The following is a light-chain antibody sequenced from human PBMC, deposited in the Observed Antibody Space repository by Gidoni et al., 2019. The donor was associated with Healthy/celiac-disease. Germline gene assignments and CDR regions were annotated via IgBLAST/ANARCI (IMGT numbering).Light chain of an antibody. V-gene: IGKV1-39*01. CDR2: AAS. CDR1: QSISSY. J-gene: IGKJ3*01. Sequence: DLQMTPSPSSLSASVGDRVTITCRASQSISSYFNWYQQKPGKAPKLLIYAASSLQSGVPSRFSGSGSGTDFTLTISSLQPEDFATYYCQQSYSTPGATFGPGTKVDIK. CDR3: QQSYSTPGAT.